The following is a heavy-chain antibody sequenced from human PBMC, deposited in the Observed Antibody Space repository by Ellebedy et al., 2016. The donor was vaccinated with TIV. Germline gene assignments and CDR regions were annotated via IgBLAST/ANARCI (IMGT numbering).Heavy chain of an antibody. D-gene: IGHD3-10*01. CDR3: ARERGVRGVPSFDP. Sequence: SETLSLTXTVSGGSISSSSYYWGWIRQPPGKGLEWIGSIYYSGSTNYNPSLKSRVSISVEKSKNQFSLKLSSVTAADTAVYYCARERGVRGVPSFDPWGQGTLVTVSS. CDR1: GGSISSSSYY. CDR2: IYYSGST. J-gene: IGHJ5*02. V-gene: IGHV4-39*07.